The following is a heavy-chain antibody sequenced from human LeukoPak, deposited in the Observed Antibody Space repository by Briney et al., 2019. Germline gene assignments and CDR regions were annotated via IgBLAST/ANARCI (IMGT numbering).Heavy chain of an antibody. CDR2: IYYSGSA. Sequence: SETLSLTCTVSGGSISSSGYYWSWIRQPPGRGLEWIGTIYYSGSAYYNPSLKTQVTISVDTSKNQFSLKLSSVTAADTAVYYCASTQGYCSSTSCNYWYFDLWGRGTLVTVSS. J-gene: IGHJ2*01. V-gene: IGHV4-39*07. CDR1: GGSISSSGYY. CDR3: ASTQGYCSSTSCNYWYFDL. D-gene: IGHD2-2*01.